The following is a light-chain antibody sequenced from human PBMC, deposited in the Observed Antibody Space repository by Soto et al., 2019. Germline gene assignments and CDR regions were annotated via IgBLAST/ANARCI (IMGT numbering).Light chain of an antibody. V-gene: IGKV1-5*03. CDR2: EAS. J-gene: IGKJ1*01. Sequence: IPLTQSPSTLSGSVGDRVTITCRASQGVSTWLAWYQQRPSQAPKLLVYEASKLQSGVPSRFSASGSVREFTLTISSLQPEDSATYYCQQYYDFRTFGQGTKVEI. CDR3: QQYYDFRT. CDR1: QGVSTW.